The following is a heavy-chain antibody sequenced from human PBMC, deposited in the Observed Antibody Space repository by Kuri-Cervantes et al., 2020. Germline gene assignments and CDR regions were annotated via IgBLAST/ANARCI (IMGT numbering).Heavy chain of an antibody. D-gene: IGHD3-10*01. CDR2: ISYDGSNK. CDR1: GCTFSSYA. Sequence: GGSLRLSCAASGCTFSSYAMHWVRQAPGKGLEWVAVISYDGSNKYYADSVKGRFTISRDNSKNTLYLQMNSLRAEDTAVYYCAKDPYYGSGSYYLPTHFDYWGQGTLVTVSS. CDR3: AKDPYYGSGSYYLPTHFDY. J-gene: IGHJ4*02. V-gene: IGHV3-30-3*01.